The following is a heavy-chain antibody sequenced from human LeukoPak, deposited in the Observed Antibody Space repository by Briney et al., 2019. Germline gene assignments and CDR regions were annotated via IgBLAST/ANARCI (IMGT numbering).Heavy chain of an antibody. CDR1: GNSFNTYG. V-gene: IGHV1-18*01. CDR2: INVNT. CDR3: ARAPRCNTESCNSWFDP. J-gene: IGHJ5*02. Sequence: GASVKVSCKASGNSFNTYGISWLRQAPGQGLEWMGWINVNTKYARKFQGRDTMTTDTSTSTAYMELRSLRSDDTAVYFCARAPRCNTESCNSWFDPWGQGTLVTVSS. D-gene: IGHD2/OR15-2a*01.